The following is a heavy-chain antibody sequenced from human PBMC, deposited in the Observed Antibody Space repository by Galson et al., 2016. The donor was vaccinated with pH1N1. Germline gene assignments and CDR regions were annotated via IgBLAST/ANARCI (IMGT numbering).Heavy chain of an antibody. CDR1: GFPFSHYY. CDR2: ISGSDTTI. Sequence: SLRLSCAASGFPFSHYYMGWIRQAPGKGLEWISYISGSDTTIYYADSVRGRFTISRDNAQNSLYLHMNSLRAEETAVYYCARDHFGWAFDVWGQGTMVTVS. CDR3: ARDHFGWAFDV. D-gene: IGHD3-10*01. J-gene: IGHJ3*01. V-gene: IGHV3-11*01.